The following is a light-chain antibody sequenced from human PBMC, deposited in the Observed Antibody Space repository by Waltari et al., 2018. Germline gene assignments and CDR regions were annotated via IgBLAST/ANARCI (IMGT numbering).Light chain of an antibody. J-gene: IGLJ2*01. Sequence: QSALTQPPSAPGSPGQSVTISCTGTSSDVGGYNYFSCYKQHPGKAPKLMIYEVSKRPSGFPDRFSGSKSGNTASLTVSGLQAEDEADYYCSSYAGSNNLVFGGGTKLTVL. CDR2: EVS. CDR3: SSYAGSNNLV. CDR1: SSDVGGYNY. V-gene: IGLV2-8*01.